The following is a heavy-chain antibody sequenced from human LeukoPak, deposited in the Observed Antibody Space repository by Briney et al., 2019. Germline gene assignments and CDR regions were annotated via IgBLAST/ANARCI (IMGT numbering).Heavy chain of an antibody. CDR1: GFNFSAYA. D-gene: IGHD3-3*01. CDR3: ARDPGITIFGVVIGMPGTH. Sequence: GGSLRLSCATSGFNFSAYAMHWVRQAPGKGLEWVAVISYDGSNKYYADSVKGRFTISRDNSKNTLYLQMNSLRAEDTAVYYCARDPGITIFGVVIGMPGTHWGQGTLVTVSS. CDR2: ISYDGSNK. V-gene: IGHV3-30-3*01. J-gene: IGHJ4*02.